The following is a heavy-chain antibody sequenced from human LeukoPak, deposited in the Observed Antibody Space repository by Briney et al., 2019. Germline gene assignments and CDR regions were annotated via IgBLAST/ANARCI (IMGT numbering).Heavy chain of an antibody. J-gene: IGHJ4*02. CDR1: GFTFSSYG. CDR3: AKGSGSYLSPLYYFDY. CDR2: ISGSGGST. V-gene: IGHV3-23*01. D-gene: IGHD1-26*01. Sequence: PGGSLRLSCAASGFTFSSYGMSWVCQAPGKGLEWVSAISGSGGSTYYADSVKGRFTISRDNSKNTLYLQMNSLRAEDTAVYYCAKGSGSYLSPLYYFDYWDQGTLVTVSS.